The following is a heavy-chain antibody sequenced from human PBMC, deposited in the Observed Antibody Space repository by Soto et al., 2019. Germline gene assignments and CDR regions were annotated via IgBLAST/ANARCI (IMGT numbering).Heavy chain of an antibody. CDR2: INHSGST. Sequence: PSETLSLTCAVYGGSFSGYYWSWIRQPPGKGLEWIGEINHSGSTNYNPSLKSRVTISVDTSKDQFSLKLSSVTAADTAVYYCARGVKRYLGWFESPNLPWFDPWGQGTLVTVSS. CDR1: GGSFSGYY. CDR3: ARGVKRYLGWFESPNLPWFDP. D-gene: IGHD3-10*01. V-gene: IGHV4-34*01. J-gene: IGHJ5*02.